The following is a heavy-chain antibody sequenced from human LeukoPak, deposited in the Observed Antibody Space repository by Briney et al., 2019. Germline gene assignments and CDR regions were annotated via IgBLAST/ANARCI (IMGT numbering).Heavy chain of an antibody. D-gene: IGHD3-10*01. CDR2: IKHDGSDK. CDR3: ARGGHRQKEF. Sequence: GGSLRLSCAVSGITLSNYGMSWVRQAPGKGLEWVAIIKHDGSDKYCVDSVKGRFTISRDNAKNSLYLQMSSLRAEDTAVYYCARGGHRQKEFWGQGTLVTVSS. CDR1: GITLSNYG. J-gene: IGHJ4*02. V-gene: IGHV3-7*01.